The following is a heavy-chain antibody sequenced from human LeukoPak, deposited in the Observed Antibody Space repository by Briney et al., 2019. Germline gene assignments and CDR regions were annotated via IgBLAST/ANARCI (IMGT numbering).Heavy chain of an antibody. V-gene: IGHV3-48*03. Sequence: PGGSLRLSCAASGFTFSSYEMNWVRQAPGKGLEWVPYISNSGSTIYYADSVKGRFTISRDNAKNSLYLQMNSLRAEDTAVYYCARPEDSSGYPTCFDYWGQGTLVTVSS. D-gene: IGHD3-22*01. CDR2: ISNSGSTI. CDR3: ARPEDSSGYPTCFDY. CDR1: GFTFSSYE. J-gene: IGHJ4*02.